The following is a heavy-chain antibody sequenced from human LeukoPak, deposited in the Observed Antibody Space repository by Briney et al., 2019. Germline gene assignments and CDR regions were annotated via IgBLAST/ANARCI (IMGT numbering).Heavy chain of an antibody. CDR1: GYSISSGYY. J-gene: IGHJ4*02. D-gene: IGHD3-9*01. CDR2: IYYSGST. Sequence: SETLSLTCTVSGYSISSGYYWGWIRQPPGNGLEWIGSIYYSGSTYYNPSLKSRVTISVDTSKNQFSLKLSSVTAADTAVYYCASGLRYFDLYYWGQGTLVTVSS. V-gene: IGHV4-38-2*02. CDR3: ASGLRYFDLYY.